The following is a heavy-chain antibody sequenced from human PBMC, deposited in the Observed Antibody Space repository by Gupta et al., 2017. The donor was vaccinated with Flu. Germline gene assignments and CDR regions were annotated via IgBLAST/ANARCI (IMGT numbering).Heavy chain of an antibody. D-gene: IGHD2-2*03. CDR3: ARNGYCSTSSCFGNMDV. CDR1: SGYY. CDR2: INPTTGAT. J-gene: IGHJ6*02. Sequence: SGYYLHWVRQAPGRGLEWMGRINPTTGATNFAQKFQGRVAMTRNTSTDTAYLDLSSLTSDDTAVYFCARNGYCSTSSCFGNMDVWGQGTTVTVSS. V-gene: IGHV1-2*06.